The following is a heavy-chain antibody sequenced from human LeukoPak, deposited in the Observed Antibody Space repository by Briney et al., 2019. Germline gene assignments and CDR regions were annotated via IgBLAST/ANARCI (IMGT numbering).Heavy chain of an antibody. Sequence: SETPSLTCTVSGDSINSHSYYWGWIRQPPGKGLEWIGSVYYDGTSYSNPSLKSRVAVFVDTSRDQFSLDLSFVTAADTALYYCVRHISTNTGYFDSCGQGTLVSVSS. J-gene: IGHJ4*02. D-gene: IGHD5-24*01. CDR1: GDSINSHSYY. CDR3: VRHISTNTGYFDS. V-gene: IGHV4-39*01. CDR2: VYYDGTS.